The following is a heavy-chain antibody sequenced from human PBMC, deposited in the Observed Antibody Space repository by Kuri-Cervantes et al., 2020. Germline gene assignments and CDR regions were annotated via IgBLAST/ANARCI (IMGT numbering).Heavy chain of an antibody. Sequence: SVKVSCKASGGTFSSYAISWVRQAPGQGLEWMGGIIPIFGAANYAQKSQGRVTMTRDTSISTAYMELSRLRSDATAVYYCASSPSYDFYMCVWGKGTTVTVSS. V-gene: IGHV1-69*05. CDR3: ASSPSYDFYMCV. CDR2: IIPIFGAA. CDR1: GGTFSSYA. J-gene: IGHJ6*03.